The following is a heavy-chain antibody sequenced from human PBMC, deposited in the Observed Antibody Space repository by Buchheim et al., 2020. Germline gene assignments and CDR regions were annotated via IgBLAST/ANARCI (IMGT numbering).Heavy chain of an antibody. CDR2: ISGSGGST. Sequence: EVQLLESGGGLVQPGGSLRLSCAASGFTFSSYAMSWVRQAPGKGLEWVSAISGSGGSTYYADSVKGRFTISRDNSKNTLYLQMNSLRAEDTAVYYCAAGGELRSRKDYYYGMDVWGQGTT. V-gene: IGHV3-23*01. CDR3: AAGGELRSRKDYYYGMDV. J-gene: IGHJ6*02. CDR1: GFTFSSYA. D-gene: IGHD1-7*01.